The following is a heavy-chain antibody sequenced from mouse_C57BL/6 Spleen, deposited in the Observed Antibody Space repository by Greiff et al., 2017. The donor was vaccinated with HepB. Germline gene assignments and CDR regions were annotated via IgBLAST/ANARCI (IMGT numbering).Heavy chain of an antibody. CDR3: ARRASPMDY. D-gene: IGHD3-3*01. J-gene: IGHJ4*01. CDR1: GYSFTGYY. V-gene: IGHV1-42*01. CDR2: INPSTGGT. Sequence: VHLKQSGPELVKPGASVKISCKASGYSFTGYYMNWVKQSPEKSLEWIGEINPSTGGTTYNQKFKAKATLTVDKSSSTAYMQLKSLTSEDSAVYYCARRASPMDYWGQGTSVTVSS.